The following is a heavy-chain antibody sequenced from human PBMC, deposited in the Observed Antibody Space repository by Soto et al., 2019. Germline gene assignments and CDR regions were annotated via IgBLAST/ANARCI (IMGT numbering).Heavy chain of an antibody. J-gene: IGHJ5*01. CDR3: ARITPDSSSWIYRWFDS. Sequence: ASVKVSCKASGYIFTGYYIHWVRQAPGQGLGWMGWINPNTGGTNYAHNFQGRVTMTRDTSISTAYMELSRLRFDDTAVYYCARITPDSSSWIYRWFDSWGRGNLVAVSS. V-gene: IGHV1-2*02. CDR2: INPNTGGT. D-gene: IGHD6-13*01. CDR1: GYIFTGYY.